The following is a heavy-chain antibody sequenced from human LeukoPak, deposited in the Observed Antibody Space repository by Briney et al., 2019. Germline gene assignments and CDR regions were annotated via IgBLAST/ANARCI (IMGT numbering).Heavy chain of an antibody. J-gene: IGHJ5*02. CDR1: GGTFSSYA. D-gene: IGHD2-21*02. Sequence: GASVKVSCKASGGTFSSYAISWVRQAPGQGLEWMGRIIPILGIANYAQKFQGRVTITADKSTSTAYMELSSLRSEDTAVYYCARSPVVVTAIRFDPWGQGTLVTVSS. V-gene: IGHV1-69*04. CDR3: ARSPVVVTAIRFDP. CDR2: IIPILGIA.